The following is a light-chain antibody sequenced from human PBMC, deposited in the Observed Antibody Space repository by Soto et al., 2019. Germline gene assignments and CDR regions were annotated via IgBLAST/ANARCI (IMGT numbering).Light chain of an antibody. J-gene: IGLJ1*01. Sequence: QSVLTQPPSASGSPGQSVTISCTGTSGDVGAYDYVSWYQQHPGKAPKLMIYDVSKRPSGVPDRFSGSKSGNTASLTISGLQAEDEADYYCCSYAGSYTYVFGTGTKLTVL. CDR3: CSYAGSYTYV. V-gene: IGLV2-11*01. CDR2: DVS. CDR1: SGDVGAYDY.